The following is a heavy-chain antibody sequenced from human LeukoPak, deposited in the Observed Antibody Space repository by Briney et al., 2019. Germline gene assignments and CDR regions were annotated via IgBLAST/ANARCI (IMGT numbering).Heavy chain of an antibody. V-gene: IGHV3-30*04. CDR2: ISYDGSNK. J-gene: IGHJ3*02. CDR3: ARGGVLRYFDWLLFSDAFDI. Sequence: GGSLRLSCAASGFTFSSYAMHWVRQAPGKGLEWVAVISYDGSNKYYADSVKGRFTISRDNSKNTLYLQMNSLRAEDTAVYYCARGGVLRYFDWLLFSDAFDIWGQGTMVTVSS. CDR1: GFTFSSYA. D-gene: IGHD3-9*01.